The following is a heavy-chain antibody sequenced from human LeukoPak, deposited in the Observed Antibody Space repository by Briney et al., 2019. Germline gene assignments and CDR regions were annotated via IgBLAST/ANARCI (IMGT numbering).Heavy chain of an antibody. Sequence: GASVKVSCKASGYTFTSYDINWVRQATGQGLEWMGWMNPNSGNTGYAQKFQGRVTITRNTSISTAYMELSSLRSEDTAVYYCARDPEYDSSGRRRAFDIWGQGTMVTVSS. D-gene: IGHD3-22*01. CDR2: MNPNSGNT. CDR3: ARDPEYDSSGRRRAFDI. CDR1: GYTFTSYD. J-gene: IGHJ3*02. V-gene: IGHV1-8*03.